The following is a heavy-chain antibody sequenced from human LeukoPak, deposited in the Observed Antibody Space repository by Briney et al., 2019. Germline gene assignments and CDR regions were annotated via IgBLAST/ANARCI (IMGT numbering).Heavy chain of an antibody. V-gene: IGHV3-7*01. J-gene: IGHJ3*02. Sequence: GGSLRLSCAASGFTFSSYWMSWVRQAPGKGLEWVANIKQDGSEKYYVDSVKGRFTISRDNAKNSLFLQLNSLRAEDTAVYYCAREPVGFWSGSLAGQNDAFDIWGQGTMVTVSS. D-gene: IGHD3-3*01. CDR1: GFTFSSYW. CDR3: AREPVGFWSGSLAGQNDAFDI. CDR2: IKQDGSEK.